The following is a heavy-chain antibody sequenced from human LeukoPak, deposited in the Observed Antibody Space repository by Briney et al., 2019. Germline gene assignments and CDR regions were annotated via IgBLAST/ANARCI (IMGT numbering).Heavy chain of an antibody. V-gene: IGHV3-21*04. CDR2: ISSSSSYI. Sequence: GGSLRLSCAASGFTFSSYSMNWVRQAPGKGLEWVPSISSSSSYIYYADSVKGRSTISRDNSKNTLYLQVNSLRAEDTAVYYCAKGTGRNSSIAASGTWGQGTLVTVSS. J-gene: IGHJ4*02. CDR3: AKGTGRNSSIAASGT. D-gene: IGHD6-13*01. CDR1: GFTFSSYS.